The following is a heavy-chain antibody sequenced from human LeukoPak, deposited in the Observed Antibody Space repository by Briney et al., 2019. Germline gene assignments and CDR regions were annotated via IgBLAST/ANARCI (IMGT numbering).Heavy chain of an antibody. CDR2: IRQDGSEK. J-gene: IGHJ6*03. V-gene: IGHV3-7*01. CDR1: GFTFSSYW. D-gene: IGHD2-2*01. Sequence: GGSLRLSCAASGFTFSSYWMSWVRQAPGKGLEWVANIRQDGSEKYYVDSVKGRFTVSRDNAKNSLYLQMNSLRAEDTAVYYCARVSLQNIVVVPAAQLYYYYYYMDVWGKGTTVTVSS. CDR3: ARVSLQNIVVVPAAQLYYYYYYMDV.